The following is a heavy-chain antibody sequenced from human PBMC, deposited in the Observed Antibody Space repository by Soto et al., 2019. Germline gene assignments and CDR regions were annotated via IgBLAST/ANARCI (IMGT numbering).Heavy chain of an antibody. Sequence: PSETLSLTCTVSGGSISSYYWSWIRQPPGKGLEWIGYIYYSGSTNYNPSLKSRVTISVDTSKNQFSLKLSSVTAADTAVYYCARQNYDILTGYYPGGNWFDPWGQGTLVTVSS. D-gene: IGHD3-9*01. J-gene: IGHJ5*02. V-gene: IGHV4-59*08. CDR2: IYYSGST. CDR1: GGSISSYY. CDR3: ARQNYDILTGYYPGGNWFDP.